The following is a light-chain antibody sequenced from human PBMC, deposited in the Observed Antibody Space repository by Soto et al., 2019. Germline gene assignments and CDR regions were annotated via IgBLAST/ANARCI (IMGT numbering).Light chain of an antibody. J-gene: IGKJ2*01. V-gene: IGKV3-15*01. CDR3: QQYNNWPPKYT. CDR1: QSVSSN. CDR2: GAS. Sequence: EIVMTQSPATLSVSPGERATLSCRASQSVSSNLAWYHQRPGQAPRLLIYGASARATGIPARFSGSGSGTEFTLTINSLQSEDFALYYCQQYNNWPPKYTFGQGTKLEI.